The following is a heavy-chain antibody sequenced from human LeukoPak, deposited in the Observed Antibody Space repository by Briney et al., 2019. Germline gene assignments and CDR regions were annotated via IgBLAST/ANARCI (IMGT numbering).Heavy chain of an antibody. Sequence: ASVKVSCKASGGTFSSYAISWVRQAPGQGLEWMGGIIPIFGTANYAQKFQGRVTITADESTSTAYMELSSLRSEDTAVYYCAREATIYQLPIQTRYNWFDPWGQGTLVTVSS. J-gene: IGHJ5*02. V-gene: IGHV1-69*13. CDR2: IIPIFGTA. D-gene: IGHD2-2*01. CDR3: AREATIYQLPIQTRYNWFDP. CDR1: GGTFSSYA.